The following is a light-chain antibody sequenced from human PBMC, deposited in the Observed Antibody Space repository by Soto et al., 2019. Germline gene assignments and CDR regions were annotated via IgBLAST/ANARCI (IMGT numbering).Light chain of an antibody. CDR2: EVS. Sequence: LTQPPSVSGSPGQSITISCTGTSSDVGGYNYVSWYQQHPGKAPKLMIYEVSNRPSGVSNRFSGSKSGNTASLTISGLQAEDEADYYCSSYTSSSTYVFGAGTKLTVL. CDR3: SSYTSSSTYV. V-gene: IGLV2-14*01. J-gene: IGLJ1*01. CDR1: SSDVGGYNY.